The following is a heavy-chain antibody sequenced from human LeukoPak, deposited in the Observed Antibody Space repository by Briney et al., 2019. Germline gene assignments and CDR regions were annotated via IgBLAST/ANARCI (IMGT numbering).Heavy chain of an antibody. Sequence: PGGSLRLSCAASGFTFSRYWIHWVRQTPEKGLVWVSRINTDGTTTDYAGSVKGRFTISRDNAKSTLYLQMNSLRAEDTAEYYCARANDNGGSSGYSHDYWGQGTLVTVSS. V-gene: IGHV3-74*01. CDR1: GFTFSRYW. J-gene: IGHJ4*02. D-gene: IGHD3-22*01. CDR3: ARANDNGGSSGYSHDY. CDR2: INTDGTTT.